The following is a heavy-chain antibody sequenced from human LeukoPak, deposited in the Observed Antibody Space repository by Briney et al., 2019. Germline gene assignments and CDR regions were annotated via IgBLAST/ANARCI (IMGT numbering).Heavy chain of an antibody. V-gene: IGHV3-23*01. J-gene: IGHJ4*02. CDR3: AKDQPVNF. D-gene: IGHD3-3*01. Sequence: PGGSLRLSCAASGFTFSNFAMSWVRQAPGKGLEWVSSINFRGGTTYYADSVKGRFTISRDNSKNTLYLQMNSLRAEDTAVYYCAKDQPVNFWGQGTLVTVSS. CDR1: GFTFSNFA. CDR2: INFRGGTT.